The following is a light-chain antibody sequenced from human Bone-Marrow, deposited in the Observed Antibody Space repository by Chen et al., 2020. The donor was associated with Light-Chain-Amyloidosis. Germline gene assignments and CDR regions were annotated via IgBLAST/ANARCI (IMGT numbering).Light chain of an antibody. J-gene: IGLJ3*02. CDR2: DDS. CDR1: NIGSTS. Sequence: SYVLTQPSSASVAPGSTATIACGGNNIGSTSVHWYQQTPGQAPLLVVYDDSDRPSGIPERLSGSNSGNTATLTISRVEAGDEADYYCQVWDRSSDRPVFGGGTKLTVL. V-gene: IGLV3-21*02. CDR3: QVWDRSSDRPV.